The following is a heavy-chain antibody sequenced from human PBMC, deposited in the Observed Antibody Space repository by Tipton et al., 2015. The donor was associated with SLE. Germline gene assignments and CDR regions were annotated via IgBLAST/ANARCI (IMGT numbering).Heavy chain of an antibody. Sequence: TLSLTCTVSGGSISSHYWSWIRQPPGKGLEWIGYIYYSGGTNYNPSLKSRVTISVDTSKNQFSLKLSSVTAADTAVYYCARARGSYQGYWYFDLWGRGTLVTVSS. CDR3: ARARGSYQGYWYFDL. D-gene: IGHD1-26*01. V-gene: IGHV4-59*11. J-gene: IGHJ2*01. CDR2: IYYSGGT. CDR1: GGSISSHY.